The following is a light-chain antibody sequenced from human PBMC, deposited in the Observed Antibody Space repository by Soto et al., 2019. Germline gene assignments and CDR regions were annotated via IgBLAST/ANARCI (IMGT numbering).Light chain of an antibody. CDR3: GTWDSSLTIAVI. V-gene: IGLV1-51*01. J-gene: IGLJ2*01. CDR2: DNQ. Sequence: QSVLTQPPSVSAAPGQTVSISCSGSSSNVGKNFVSWYQHLPGKAPKLLIYDNQKRPSGIPDRFSASKSGTLATLDITGLQTGDEADYYCGTWDSSLTIAVIFGGGTKLTVL. CDR1: SSNVGKNF.